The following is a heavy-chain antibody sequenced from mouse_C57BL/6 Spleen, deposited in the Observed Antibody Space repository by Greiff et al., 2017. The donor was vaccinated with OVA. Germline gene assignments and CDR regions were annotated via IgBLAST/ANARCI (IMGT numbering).Heavy chain of an antibody. Sequence: EVQLVESGGGLVKPGGSLKLSCAASGFTFSSYAMSWVRQTPEKRLEWVATISDGGSYTYYPDNVKGRFTISRDNAKNNLYLQMSHLKSEDTAMYYCARGANYEDFDYWGQGTTLTVSS. D-gene: IGHD2-1*01. CDR2: ISDGGSYT. CDR1: GFTFSSYA. CDR3: ARGANYEDFDY. J-gene: IGHJ2*01. V-gene: IGHV5-4*01.